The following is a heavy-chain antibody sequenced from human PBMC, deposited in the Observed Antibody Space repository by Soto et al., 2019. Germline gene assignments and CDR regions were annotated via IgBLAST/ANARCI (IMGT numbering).Heavy chain of an antibody. CDR3: REGGGVGVAGSAAFDM. D-gene: IGHD3-3*01. CDR1: GYPVTAYY. V-gene: IGHV1-2*02. J-gene: IGHJ3*02. Sequence: QLHLVQSGAVVKKPGASVTVSCSASGYPVTAYYMHWVRQAPGRGLEWMGGINPATGAAKYTQTFPGRVPMARDPSPGNVFLEMSGPAIWDPAGLYWREGGGVGVAGSAAFDMWGQGTLVTVSS. CDR2: INPATGAA.